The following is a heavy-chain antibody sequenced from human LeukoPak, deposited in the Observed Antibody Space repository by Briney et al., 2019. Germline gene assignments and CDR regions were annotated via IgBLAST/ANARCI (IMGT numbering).Heavy chain of an antibody. CDR2: IYSGGST. D-gene: IGHD6-19*01. CDR1: GFTVSSNY. CDR3: AKRNSGWYENFDY. J-gene: IGHJ4*02. Sequence: GGSLRLSCAASGFTVSSNYMSWVRQAPGKGLEWVSVIYSGGSTYYADSVKGRFTISRDNSKNTLYLQMNSLRAEDTAVYYCAKRNSGWYENFDYWGQGTLVTVSS. V-gene: IGHV3-53*01.